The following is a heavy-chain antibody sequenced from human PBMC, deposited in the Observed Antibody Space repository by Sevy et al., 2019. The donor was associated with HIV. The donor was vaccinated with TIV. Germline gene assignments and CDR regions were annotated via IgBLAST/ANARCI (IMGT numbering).Heavy chain of an antibody. J-gene: IGHJ1*01. D-gene: IGHD4-17*01. CDR2: ISSSSSTI. V-gene: IGHV3-48*02. Sequence: GGSLRLSCAASGFTFSSYSMNWVRQAPGKGLEWVSYISSSSSTIYYADSVKGRFTISRDNAKNSLYLQMNSLREEDTAVYYCARAGNDYGDYDEYFQHWGQGTLVTVS. CDR1: GFTFSSYS. CDR3: ARAGNDYGDYDEYFQH.